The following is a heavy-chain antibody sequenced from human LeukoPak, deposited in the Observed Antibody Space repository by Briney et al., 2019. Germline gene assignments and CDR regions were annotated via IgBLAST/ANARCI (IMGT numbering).Heavy chain of an antibody. D-gene: IGHD4-17*01. J-gene: IGHJ3*02. CDR3: TREYGFMTTVFHAFDI. Sequence: SETLSLTCAVYGGSFSGYYWIWIRQPPGKGLEWIGEINHSGSTNYNPSLKSRVTISVDTSKNQFSLKLSSVTAADTAIYYCTREYGFMTTVFHAFDIWGQGTMVTVSS. CDR1: GGSFSGYY. CDR2: INHSGST. V-gene: IGHV4-34*01.